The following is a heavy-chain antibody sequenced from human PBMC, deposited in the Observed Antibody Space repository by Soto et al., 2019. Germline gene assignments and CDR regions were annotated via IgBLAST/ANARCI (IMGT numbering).Heavy chain of an antibody. CDR2: IVVGSGNT. CDR3: AAPYYYDSSGYFWEHYYGMDV. D-gene: IGHD3-22*01. CDR1: GFTFTSSA. Sequence: SVKVSCKASGFTFTSSAVQWVRQARGQRLEWIGWIVVGSGNTNYAQKFQERVTITRDMSTSTAYMELSSLRSEDTAVYYCAAPYYYDSSGYFWEHYYGMDVWGQGTTVTVSS. J-gene: IGHJ6*02. V-gene: IGHV1-58*01.